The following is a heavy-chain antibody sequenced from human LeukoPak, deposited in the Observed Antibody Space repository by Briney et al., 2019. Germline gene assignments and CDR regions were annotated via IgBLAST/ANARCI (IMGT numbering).Heavy chain of an antibody. CDR1: GGSISSGGYY. V-gene: IGHV4-61*08. CDR2: IYYSGST. D-gene: IGHD3-10*01. CDR3: ARTTYYYGSGSYYPGPYFDY. J-gene: IGHJ4*02. Sequence: SETLSLTCTVSGGSISSGGYYWSWIRQPPGKGLEWIGYIYYSGSTKYNPSLKSRVTISVDTSKNQFSLKLSSVTAADTAVYYCARTTYYYGSGSYYPGPYFDYWGQGTLVTVSS.